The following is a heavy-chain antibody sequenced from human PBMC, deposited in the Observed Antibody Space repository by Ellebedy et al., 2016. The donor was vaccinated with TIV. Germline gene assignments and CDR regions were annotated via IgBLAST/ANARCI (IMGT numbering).Heavy chain of an antibody. V-gene: IGHV1-69*13. Sequence: SVKVSXKASGGTFSSYAISWVRQAPGQGLEWMGGIIPIFGTANYAQKFQGRVTITADESTSTAYMELSSLRSEDTAVYYCARGAQLARGPSYYYYGMDVWGQGTTVTVSS. CDR1: GGTFSSYA. D-gene: IGHD6-6*01. J-gene: IGHJ6*02. CDR3: ARGAQLARGPSYYYYGMDV. CDR2: IIPIFGTA.